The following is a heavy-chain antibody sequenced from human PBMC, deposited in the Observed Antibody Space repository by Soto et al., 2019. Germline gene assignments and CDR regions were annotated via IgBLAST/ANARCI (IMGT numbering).Heavy chain of an antibody. Sequence: SETLCLTCSVSGDSISSHYWSWIRQPPGKGLEWIGYISYSGSTNYNPSLKSRVTIFVHTSENQLSLSLSSVTAEDTAVYYCAKDSYGDYVEDNWFDPWGQGTLVTVSS. V-gene: IGHV4-59*11. CDR3: AKDSYGDYVEDNWFDP. CDR1: GDSISSHY. D-gene: IGHD4-17*01. CDR2: ISYSGST. J-gene: IGHJ5*02.